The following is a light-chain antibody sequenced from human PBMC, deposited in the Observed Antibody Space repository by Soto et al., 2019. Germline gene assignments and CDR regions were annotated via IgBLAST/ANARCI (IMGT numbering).Light chain of an antibody. J-gene: IGKJ2*01. CDR3: QQYSSSPYT. Sequence: EIVLTQSPATLSLSPGERATLSCGASQTVNSRYLGWYQQKPGLAPRLLIYDASTRATGIPDRFSGRGSGTDFTLTVSRLEPEDFAAYFCQQYSSSPYTFGQGTKVEIK. CDR1: QTVNSRY. V-gene: IGKV3D-20*01. CDR2: DAS.